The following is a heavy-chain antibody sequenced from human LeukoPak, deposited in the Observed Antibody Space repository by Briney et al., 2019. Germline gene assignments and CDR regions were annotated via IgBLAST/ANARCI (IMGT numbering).Heavy chain of an antibody. CDR2: IYYSGST. Sequence: TSETLSLTCTVSGGSISSYYWSWIRQPPGKGLEWIGYIYYSGSTNYNPSLKSRVTISVDTSKNQFSLKLSSVTAADTAVYYCARDRAAAALDPWGQGTLVTVSS. CDR3: ARDRAAAALDP. CDR1: GGSISSYY. V-gene: IGHV4-59*12. D-gene: IGHD6-25*01. J-gene: IGHJ5*02.